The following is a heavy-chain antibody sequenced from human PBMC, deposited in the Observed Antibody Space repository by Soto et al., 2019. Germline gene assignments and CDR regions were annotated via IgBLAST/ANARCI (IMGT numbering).Heavy chain of an antibody. CDR2: ISTTSFTI. J-gene: IGHJ5*01. CDR3: ARDRCYDGTCYSASDS. CDR1: GFSFSTYN. D-gene: IGHD2-15*01. V-gene: IGHV3-48*02. Sequence: EVRLMESGGGLVQPGGSLRLSCAASGFSFSTYNMDWVRQAPGKGPEWIAYISTTSFTIYYADSVKGRFTISRDNDRNSLYLEMNSLRDEDTADYYCARDRCYDGTCYSASDSWGQGTLVTVSS.